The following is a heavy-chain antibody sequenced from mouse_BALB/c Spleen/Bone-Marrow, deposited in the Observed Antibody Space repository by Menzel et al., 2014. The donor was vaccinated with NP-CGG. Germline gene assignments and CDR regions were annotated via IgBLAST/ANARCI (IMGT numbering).Heavy chain of an antibody. CDR3: ARGSSYFDY. J-gene: IGHJ2*01. D-gene: IGHD1-1*01. Sequence: EVKLVESGGGLVKPGGSLKLSCAASGFTFSDYYMYWVRQTPEKRLEWVATISDGGSYTYYPDSAKGRFTISRDNAKNNLYLQMSSLKSEDTAMYYCARGSSYFDYWGQGTTLTVSS. V-gene: IGHV5-4*02. CDR1: GFTFSDYY. CDR2: ISDGGSYT.